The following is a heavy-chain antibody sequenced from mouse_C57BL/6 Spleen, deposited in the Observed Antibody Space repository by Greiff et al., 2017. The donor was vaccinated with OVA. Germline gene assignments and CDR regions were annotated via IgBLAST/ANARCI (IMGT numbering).Heavy chain of an antibody. CDR1: GYTFTSYW. D-gene: IGHD2-2*01. CDR2: IHPNSGST. V-gene: IGHV1-64*01. Sequence: VQLQQPGAELVKPGASVKLSCKASGYTFTSYWMHWVKQRPGQGLEWIGMIHPNSGSTNYNEKFKSKATLTVDKSSSTAYMQLSSLTSEDSAVYYCAREVTTRDYFDYWGQGTTLTVSS. J-gene: IGHJ2*01. CDR3: AREVTTRDYFDY.